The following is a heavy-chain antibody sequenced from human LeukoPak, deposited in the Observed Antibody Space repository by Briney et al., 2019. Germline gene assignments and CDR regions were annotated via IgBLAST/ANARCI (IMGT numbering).Heavy chain of an antibody. D-gene: IGHD2-15*01. CDR3: ARDSYCSGGSCSSYFDY. V-gene: IGHV3-7*01. J-gene: IGHJ4*02. Sequence: PGGSLRLSCAASGFTFSNYWMSWVRQAPGKGLEWVANIKQDGSEKYYVDSVKGRFTISRDNAKNSLYLQMNSLRAEDTAVYSCARDSYCSGGSCSSYFDYWGQGTLVTVSS. CDR2: IKQDGSEK. CDR1: GFTFSNYW.